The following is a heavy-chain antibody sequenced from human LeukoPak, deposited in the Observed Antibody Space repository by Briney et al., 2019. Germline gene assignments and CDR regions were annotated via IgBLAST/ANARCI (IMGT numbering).Heavy chain of an antibody. J-gene: IGHJ4*02. Sequence: GGSLRFSCAVSGFTFSSCSMNWVRQAPGKGLEWVSYISSSSSTIYYAESVKGRFTISRDNAKNSLYLQMNSLRDEDSAVYYCARDPHIAAAGTIFDYWGQGTLVTVSS. D-gene: IGHD6-13*01. CDR3: ARDPHIAAAGTIFDY. CDR2: ISSSSSTI. V-gene: IGHV3-48*02. CDR1: GFTFSSCS.